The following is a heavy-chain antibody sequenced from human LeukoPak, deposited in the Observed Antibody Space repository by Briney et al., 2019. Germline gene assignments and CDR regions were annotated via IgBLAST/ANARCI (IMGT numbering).Heavy chain of an antibody. CDR2: IYYSGST. CDR1: GGSISSSSYY. J-gene: IGHJ4*02. V-gene: IGHV4-39*07. D-gene: IGHD3-9*01. Sequence: SETLSLTCTVSGGSISSSSYYWGWIRQPPGKGLEWIGSIYYSGSTYYNPSLKSRVTISVDTSKNQFSLKLSSVTAADTAVYYCARAYDWLLPYYFDYWGQGTLVTVSS. CDR3: ARAYDWLLPYYFDY.